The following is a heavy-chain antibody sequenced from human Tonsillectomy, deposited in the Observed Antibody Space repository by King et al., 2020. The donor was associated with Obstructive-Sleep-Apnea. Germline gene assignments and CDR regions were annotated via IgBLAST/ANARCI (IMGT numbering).Heavy chain of an antibody. CDR3: ARDFGGGRALDY. J-gene: IGHJ4*02. CDR1: GGSISSYY. Sequence: VQLQESGPGLVKPSETLSLTCTVSGGSISSYYWIWIRQPPGKGLEGIGDIYYSGSTNYNPSLISRVTIFVDTSKNQFSLKLNSVTAADTAVYYCARDFGGGRALDYWGQGTLVTVSS. CDR2: IYYSGST. D-gene: IGHD2-15*01. V-gene: IGHV4-59*01.